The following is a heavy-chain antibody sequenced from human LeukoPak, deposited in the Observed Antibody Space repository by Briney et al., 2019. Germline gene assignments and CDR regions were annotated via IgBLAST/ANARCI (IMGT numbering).Heavy chain of an antibody. CDR2: ITSGDFV. CDR3: ARGGFNMVRGVIIPSNSYFYYMDI. V-gene: IGHV3-69-1*01. Sequence: PGGSLRLPCAASGFTFSAYSMNWVRQAPGKGLEWVSSITSGDFVYFADSLKGRFTISRDNGKSSLYLQMNSLRAEDTAVYYCARGGFNMVRGVIIPSNSYFYYMDIWGKGTTVTVSS. D-gene: IGHD3-10*01. J-gene: IGHJ6*03. CDR1: GFTFSAYS.